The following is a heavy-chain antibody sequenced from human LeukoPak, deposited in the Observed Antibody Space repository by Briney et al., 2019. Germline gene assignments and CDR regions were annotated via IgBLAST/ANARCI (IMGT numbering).Heavy chain of an antibody. J-gene: IGHJ4*02. D-gene: IGHD3-16*01. Sequence: GGSLRLSCAASGFTFSSYWMHCVRQAPGKGLVWVSRINSDGSSTSYADSVKGRFTISRDNAKNTLYLQMNSLRAEDTAVYYCARVGGLRPRAPKTHFDYWGQGTLVTVSS. V-gene: IGHV3-74*01. CDR3: ARVGGLRPRAPKTHFDY. CDR2: INSDGSST. CDR1: GFTFSSYW.